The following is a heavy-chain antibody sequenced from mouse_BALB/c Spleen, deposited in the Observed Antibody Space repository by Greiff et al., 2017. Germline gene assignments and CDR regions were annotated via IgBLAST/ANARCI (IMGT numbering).Heavy chain of an antibody. J-gene: IGHJ2*01. CDR3: ARKSSSFDY. CDR1: GYAFSSYW. Sequence: VHLVESGAELVRPGSSVKISCKASGYAFSSYWMNWVKQRPGQGLEWIGQIYPGDGDTNYNGKFKGKATLTADKSSSTAYMQLSSLTSEDSAVYFCARKSSSFDYWGQGTTLTVSS. D-gene: IGHD1-1*01. V-gene: IGHV1-80*01. CDR2: IYPGDGDT.